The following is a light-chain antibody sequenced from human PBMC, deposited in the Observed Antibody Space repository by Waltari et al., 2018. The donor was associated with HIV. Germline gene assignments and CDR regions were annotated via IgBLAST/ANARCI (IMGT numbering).Light chain of an antibody. J-gene: IGKJ1*01. CDR3: QQNYNMPPT. Sequence: DIQMTQSPSSLSASVGDRVTITCRASENIRDYVNWYQQRPEKAPKLLMYSASSLLRGVPSRFSGSGSGTDFTLTITNLQPEDFATYSCQQNYNMPPTFGQGTRLEV. V-gene: IGKV1-39*01. CDR1: ENIRDY. CDR2: SAS.